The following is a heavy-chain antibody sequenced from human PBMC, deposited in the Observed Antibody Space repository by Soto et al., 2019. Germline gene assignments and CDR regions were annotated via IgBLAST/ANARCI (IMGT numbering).Heavy chain of an antibody. CDR1: GFTFSSYS. V-gene: IGHV3-48*01. Sequence: GGSLRLSCAASGFTFSSYSMNWVRQAPGKGLEWVSYISSSSSTIYYADSVKGRFTISRDNAKNSLYLQMNSLRAEDTAVYYCAHPPSYGDYLGDAFDIWGQGTMVTVSS. CDR3: AHPPSYGDYLGDAFDI. CDR2: ISSSSSTI. D-gene: IGHD4-17*01. J-gene: IGHJ3*02.